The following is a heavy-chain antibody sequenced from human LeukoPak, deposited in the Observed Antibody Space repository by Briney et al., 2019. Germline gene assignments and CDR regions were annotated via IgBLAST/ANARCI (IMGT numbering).Heavy chain of an antibody. CDR1: GYTSTGYF. CDR3: ARGDSGYDL. V-gene: IGHV1-2*02. J-gene: IGHJ4*02. D-gene: IGHD5-12*01. CDR2: INPNSGVT. Sequence: GASVKVSCKASGYTSTGYFMHWVRQAPGQGLEWMGWINPNSGVTNYAQKFRGRVTMTRDTSISTAYMELSWLRSDDTAVYYCARGDSGYDLWGQGTLVTVSS.